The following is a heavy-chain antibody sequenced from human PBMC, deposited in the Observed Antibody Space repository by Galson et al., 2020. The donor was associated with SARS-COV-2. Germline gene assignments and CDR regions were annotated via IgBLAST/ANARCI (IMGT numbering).Heavy chain of an antibody. CDR3: TRDQRFFSASGRGSWFDP. CDR1: GASVTSRDHY. Sequence: ASETPSLTCPVSGASVTSRDHYWAWIRRPPGKGLEWIGSVYYSGHTHYNPSLKSRVTISLDTSKNHFSLKLSSVTAADTAIYYCTRDQRFFSASGRGSWFDPWGQGILVTVSS. D-gene: IGHD3-10*01. V-gene: IGHV4-39*07. CDR2: VYYSGHT. J-gene: IGHJ5*02.